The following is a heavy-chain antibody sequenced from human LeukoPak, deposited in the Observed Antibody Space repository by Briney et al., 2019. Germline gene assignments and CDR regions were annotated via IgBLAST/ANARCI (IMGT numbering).Heavy chain of an antibody. Sequence: GGCLRLSCAASGFTFSSYSMSWVRQAPRKGMEWVSSISGIGGSTYYADSVKGRFTISRDNSKNTLYLQMNSLRAEDTAVYYCAKEVDTAMDDYYCYGMDVWGKGTTVTVSS. CDR2: ISGIGGST. V-gene: IGHV3-23*01. D-gene: IGHD5-18*01. CDR1: GFTFSSYS. CDR3: AKEVDTAMDDYYCYGMDV. J-gene: IGHJ6*04.